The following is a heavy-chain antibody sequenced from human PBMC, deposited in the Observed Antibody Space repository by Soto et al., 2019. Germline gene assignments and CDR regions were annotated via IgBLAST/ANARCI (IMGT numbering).Heavy chain of an antibody. Sequence: DVQLVESGGGLIQPGESLRLSCAAFGLTISGKKYVAWVRQAPGKGLEWGSALYDVDGSFYADSVKGRFTTSSDSSKTTVYLQINDLRPDDTAVYYCATWHEREHAYDVWGQGTTVTVSS. CDR1: GLTISGKKY. J-gene: IGHJ3*01. CDR3: ATWHEREHAYDV. D-gene: IGHD1-1*01. V-gene: IGHV3-53*01. CDR2: LYDVDGS.